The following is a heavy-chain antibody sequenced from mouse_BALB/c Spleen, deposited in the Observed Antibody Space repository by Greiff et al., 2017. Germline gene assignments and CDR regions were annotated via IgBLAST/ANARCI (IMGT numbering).Heavy chain of an antibody. Sequence: EVNVVESGGGLVKPGGSLKLSCAASGFTFSSYAMSWVRQTPEKRLEWVASISSGGSTYYPDSVKGRFTISRDNARNILYLQMSSLRSEDTAMYYCARGRGYGPNYFDYWGQGTTLTVSS. J-gene: IGHJ2*01. CDR3: ARGRGYGPNYFDY. V-gene: IGHV5-6-5*01. D-gene: IGHD2-10*02. CDR1: GFTFSSYA. CDR2: ISSGGST.